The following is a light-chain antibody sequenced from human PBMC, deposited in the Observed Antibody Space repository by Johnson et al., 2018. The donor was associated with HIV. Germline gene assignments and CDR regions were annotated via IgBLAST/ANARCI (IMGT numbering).Light chain of an antibody. CDR1: SSNIGNNY. V-gene: IGLV1-51*01. Sequence: QLVLTQPPSVSAAPGQKVTISCSGSSSNIGNNYVSWYQQLPGTAPKLLIYDNNKRPSGIPDRFSGSKSGTSATLGIAGLQTGDEADYFCGTWDNSLNVYVLGTATKVTVL. J-gene: IGLJ1*01. CDR2: DNN. CDR3: GTWDNSLNVYV.